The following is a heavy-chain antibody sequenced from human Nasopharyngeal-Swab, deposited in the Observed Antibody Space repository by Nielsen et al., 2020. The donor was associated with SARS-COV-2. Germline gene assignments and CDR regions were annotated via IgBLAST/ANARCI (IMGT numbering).Heavy chain of an antibody. CDR1: GYIFSSYG. CDR2: ISTYNGDT. Sequence: ASVKVSCKASGYIFSSYGITWVRQAPGQGLEWMGWISTYNGDTNYAQELQDRVTMTTDTSTSTVYMELRSLRSDVTAVYYCARGHSRGVSPAAPWDYYYYMDVWGRGTTVTVSS. D-gene: IGHD2-2*01. J-gene: IGHJ6*03. V-gene: IGHV1-18*01. CDR3: ARGHSRGVSPAAPWDYYYYMDV.